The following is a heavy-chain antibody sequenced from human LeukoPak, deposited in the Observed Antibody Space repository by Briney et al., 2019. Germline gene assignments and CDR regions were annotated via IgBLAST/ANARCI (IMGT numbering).Heavy chain of an antibody. D-gene: IGHD5-24*01. CDR3: ARGLEGRWLQTEYYYYYYMDV. CDR1: GFTFSSYW. J-gene: IGHJ6*03. CDR2: IKQDGSEK. V-gene: IGHV3-7*01. Sequence: GGSLRLPCAASGFTFSSYWMSWVRQAPGKGLEWVANIKQDGSEKYYVDSVKGRFTISRDNAKNSLYLQMNSLRAEDTAVYYCARGLEGRWLQTEYYYYYYMDVWGKGTTVTVSS.